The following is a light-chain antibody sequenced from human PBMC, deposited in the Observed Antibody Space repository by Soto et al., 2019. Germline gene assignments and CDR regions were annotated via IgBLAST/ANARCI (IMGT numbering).Light chain of an antibody. CDR1: QSSSSY. CDR2: AAS. J-gene: IGKJ4*01. CDR3: QQSYSTLGLT. Sequence: DIQMTQSPSSLSASVGDRVTITCRASQSSSSYLNWYQQKPGKAHKLLIYAASSLESGVPSRFSGSGSGTDFTLSISSLQPEDFATYYCQQSYSTLGLTFGGGTKVEI. V-gene: IGKV1-39*01.